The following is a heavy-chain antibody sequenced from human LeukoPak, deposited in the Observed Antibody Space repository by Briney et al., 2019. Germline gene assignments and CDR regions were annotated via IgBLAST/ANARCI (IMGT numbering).Heavy chain of an antibody. CDR3: AATIYYDFWSGYYRFDP. CDR2: IYYSGST. V-gene: IGHV4-39*07. Sequence: PSETLSLTCTVSGGSISSSSYYWGWIRQPPGKGLEWIGSIYYSGSTYYNPSLKSRVTISVDTSKNQFSLKLSSVTAADTAVYYCAATIYYDFWSGYYRFDPWGQGTLVTVSS. D-gene: IGHD3-3*01. CDR1: GGSISSSSYY. J-gene: IGHJ5*02.